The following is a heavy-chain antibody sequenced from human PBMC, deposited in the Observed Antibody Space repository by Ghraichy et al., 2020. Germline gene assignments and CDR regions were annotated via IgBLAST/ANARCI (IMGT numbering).Heavy chain of an antibody. Sequence: ASVKVSCKASGYTFTDYYMHWVRQAPGQGLEWMGRINPNSGGTNSAQKFQGRVTMTWATSISTAYMEVSSLTSADTAVYYCARASVYGYYYGLDVWGQGTSVTVSS. CDR1: GYTFTDYY. CDR2: INPNSGGT. D-gene: IGHD3-16*01. CDR3: ARASVYGYYYGLDV. J-gene: IGHJ6*02. V-gene: IGHV1-2*06.